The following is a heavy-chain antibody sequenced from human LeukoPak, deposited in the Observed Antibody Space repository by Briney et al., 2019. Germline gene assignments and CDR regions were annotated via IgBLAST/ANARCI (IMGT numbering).Heavy chain of an antibody. V-gene: IGHV4-34*01. Sequence: SETLSLTCAVYGGSFSGYYWSWIRQPPGKGLEWIGEINHSGSTNYNPSLKSRVTISVDTSKNQFSLKLSSVTAADTAVYYCARRQGRGFDYWGQGTLVTVSS. CDR2: INHSGST. J-gene: IGHJ4*02. CDR3: ARRQGRGFDY. D-gene: IGHD3-10*01. CDR1: GGSFSGYY.